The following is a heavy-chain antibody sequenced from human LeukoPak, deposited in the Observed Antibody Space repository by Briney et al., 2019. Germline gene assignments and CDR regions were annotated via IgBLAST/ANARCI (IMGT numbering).Heavy chain of an antibody. V-gene: IGHV1-8*01. J-gene: IGHJ3*02. D-gene: IGHD1-20*01. CDR3: AKRITGTTGGAFDI. CDR2: MNPNSGNT. CDR1: GYTFTSYD. Sequence: GASVKVSCKASGYTFTSYDINWVRQATGQGLEWMGWMNPNSGNTGYAQKFQGRVTMTRNTSISTAYMELSSLRSEDTAVYYCAKRITGTTGGAFDIWGQGTMVTVSS.